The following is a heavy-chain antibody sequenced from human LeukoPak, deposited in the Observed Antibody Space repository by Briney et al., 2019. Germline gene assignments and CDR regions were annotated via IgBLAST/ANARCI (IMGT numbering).Heavy chain of an antibody. V-gene: IGHV4-4*07. D-gene: IGHD6-19*01. CDR1: GGSISSYY. CDR3: ARQPEGWYGSYYYYMDV. J-gene: IGHJ6*03. Sequence: SETLSLTCTVSGGSISSYYWSWIRQPAGKGLEWIGRIYTSGSTNYNPSLKSRVTMSVDTSKNQFSLKLSSVTAADTAVYYCARQPEGWYGSYYYYMDVWGKGTTVTISS. CDR2: IYTSGST.